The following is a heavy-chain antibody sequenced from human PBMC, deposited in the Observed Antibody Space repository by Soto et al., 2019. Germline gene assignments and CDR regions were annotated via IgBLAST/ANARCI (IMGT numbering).Heavy chain of an antibody. Sequence: GASVKVSCKASGGTLSSYAISWVRQAPGQGLEWMGGIIPIFGTANYAQKFQGRVTITADESTSTAYMELSSLRSEDTAVYYCASKARSSWYSKYYYGMDAWGQGTRVTVSS. CDR2: IIPIFGTA. CDR3: ASKARSSWYSKYYYGMDA. CDR1: GGTLSSYA. J-gene: IGHJ6*02. D-gene: IGHD6-13*01. V-gene: IGHV1-69*13.